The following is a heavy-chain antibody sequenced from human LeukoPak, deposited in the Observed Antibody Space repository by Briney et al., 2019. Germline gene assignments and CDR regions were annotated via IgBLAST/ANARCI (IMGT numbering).Heavy chain of an antibody. CDR2: ISGSGGNT. V-gene: IGHV3-23*01. CDR1: GFTFSNYG. J-gene: IGHJ4*02. Sequence: GRSLRLSCAASGFTFSNYGMSWVRQAPGKGLEWVSTISGSGGNTYYADSVKGRFTISRDTSKNTLYLQMNSPRAEDTAVYYCAKDMYYDSSGPVFDYWGQGTLVTVSS. CDR3: AKDMYYDSSGPVFDY. D-gene: IGHD3-22*01.